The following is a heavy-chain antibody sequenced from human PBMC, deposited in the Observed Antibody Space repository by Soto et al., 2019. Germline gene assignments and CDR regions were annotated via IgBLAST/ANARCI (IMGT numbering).Heavy chain of an antibody. CDR1: RGSISTSGYY. CDR2: IYYSGST. Sequence: QVQLQESGPGLVKPSQTLSLTCTVSRGSISTSGYYWSWIRQHPGKGLEWIGYIYYSGSTYYNPSLKSRVTISVDTSKNQFALKLRSVTAADTAVYYCARASSVGATTRWFAPWGQGTLVTVSS. V-gene: IGHV4-31*03. J-gene: IGHJ5*02. CDR3: ARASSVGATTRWFAP. D-gene: IGHD1-26*01.